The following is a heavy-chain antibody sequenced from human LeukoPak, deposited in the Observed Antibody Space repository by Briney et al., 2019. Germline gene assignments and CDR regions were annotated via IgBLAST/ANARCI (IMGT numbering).Heavy chain of an antibody. CDR2: IDGDGSTT. Sequence: GGSLRLSCEASGFIFGAYWMLWVRQAPGKGLVWVSRIDGDGSTTTYADSVKGRFTISRDNAKNTLYLQMNSLRAEDTAVYYCARSQFDNWGQGTLATVSS. J-gene: IGHJ4*01. V-gene: IGHV3-74*01. CDR3: ARSQFDN. CDR1: GFIFGAYW.